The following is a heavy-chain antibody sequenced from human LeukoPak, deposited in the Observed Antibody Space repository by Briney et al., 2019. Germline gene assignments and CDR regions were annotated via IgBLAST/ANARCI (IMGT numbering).Heavy chain of an antibody. CDR2: ISYDGSNK. J-gene: IGHJ5*02. CDR3: AKAGFDP. CDR1: GFTFSSYG. V-gene: IGHV3-30*18. Sequence: GGSLRLSCAASGFTFSSYGMHWVRQAPGKGLEWVAVISYDGSNKYYADSVKGRFTISRDNSKNTLYLQMNSLRAEDTAVYYCAKAGFDPWGQGTLVTVSS.